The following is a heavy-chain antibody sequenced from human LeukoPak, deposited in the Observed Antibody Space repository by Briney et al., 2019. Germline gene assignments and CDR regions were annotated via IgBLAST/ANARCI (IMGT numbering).Heavy chain of an antibody. CDR1: GFTFSRYS. J-gene: IGHJ4*02. Sequence: PGGSLRLSCVASGFTFSRYSMNWVRQAPGKGLEWVSSISSSSDYIYYADSVKGLFTISRDNAKNSLFLHMNSLSARDTAVYYCARDMTPGLHWGQGTLVTVSS. CDR3: ARDMTPGLH. D-gene: IGHD4-17*01. V-gene: IGHV3-21*01. CDR2: ISSSSDYI.